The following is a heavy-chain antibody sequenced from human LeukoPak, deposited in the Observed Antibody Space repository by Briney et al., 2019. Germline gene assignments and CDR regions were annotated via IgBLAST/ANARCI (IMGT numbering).Heavy chain of an antibody. Sequence: PGGSLRLSCAGYGFTFSNAWMSWVRQAPGQGLEWVSVIGTGGETHYADSVRGRFTISRNNFKNTLYLQMNSLRAEDTAVYYCAKRVTVTTKYFDSWGQGTLVTVSS. CDR2: IGTGGET. V-gene: IGHV3-53*01. CDR3: AKRVTVTTKYFDS. J-gene: IGHJ4*02. D-gene: IGHD4-17*01. CDR1: GFTFSNAW.